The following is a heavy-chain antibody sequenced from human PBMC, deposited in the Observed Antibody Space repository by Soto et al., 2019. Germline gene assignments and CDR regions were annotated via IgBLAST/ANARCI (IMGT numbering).Heavy chain of an antibody. CDR1: GFTFSSYG. V-gene: IGHV3-30*03. CDR3: ATIPPPDGSGGNLYSYSGMDV. Sequence: QVQLVESGGGVVQPGRSLRLSCAASGFTFSSYGRHWVRHAPGKGLEWVAVISYDGSNKYYADSVKGRFTISRDNSKNTLYLHMNSLRAEDTAVYYCATIPPPDGSGGNLYSYSGMDVWGQGTTVTVSS. CDR2: ISYDGSNK. D-gene: IGHD3-10*01. J-gene: IGHJ6*02.